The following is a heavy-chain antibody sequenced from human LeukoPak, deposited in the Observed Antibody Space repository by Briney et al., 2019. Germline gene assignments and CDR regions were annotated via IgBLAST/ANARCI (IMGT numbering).Heavy chain of an antibody. Sequence: SETLSLTCTVSGGSISSYYWSWIRQPAGKGLEWIGRIYTSGSTNYNPSLKSRVTMSVDTSKNQFSLKLSSVTAADTAVYYCARGGKTRTRNAFDIWGQGTMVTVSS. CDR2: IYTSGST. D-gene: IGHD1-14*01. J-gene: IGHJ3*02. CDR1: GGSISSYY. V-gene: IGHV4-4*07. CDR3: ARGGKTRTRNAFDI.